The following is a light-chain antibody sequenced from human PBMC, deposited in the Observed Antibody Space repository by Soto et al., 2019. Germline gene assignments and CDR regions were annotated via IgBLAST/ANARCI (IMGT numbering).Light chain of an antibody. CDR2: NVN. CDR3: CSYAGSYSYV. Sequence: QSALIQPPSVSGSPGQSVTISCTGTSSDVGSYDYVSWYQQHPGTVPKPMIYNVNTQPSGVPDRFSGSKSGNTASMTISGLQAEDEADYYCCSYAGSYSYVFGTGTKVTVL. J-gene: IGLJ1*01. CDR1: SSDVGSYDY. V-gene: IGLV2-11*01.